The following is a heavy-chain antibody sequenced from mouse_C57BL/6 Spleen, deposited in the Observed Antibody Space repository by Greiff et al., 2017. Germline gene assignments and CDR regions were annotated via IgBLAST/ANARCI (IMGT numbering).Heavy chain of an antibody. J-gene: IGHJ4*01. Sequence: QVQLQQSGAELARPGASVKLSCKASGYTFTSYGISWVKQRTGQGLEWIGEIYPRSGNTYYNEKFKGKATLTADTSSSTAYMELRSLTSEDSAVYCSARERIYYDYEGDAMDYWGQGTSVTVSS. CDR2: IYPRSGNT. V-gene: IGHV1-81*01. CDR3: ARERIYYDYEGDAMDY. D-gene: IGHD2-4*01. CDR1: GYTFTSYG.